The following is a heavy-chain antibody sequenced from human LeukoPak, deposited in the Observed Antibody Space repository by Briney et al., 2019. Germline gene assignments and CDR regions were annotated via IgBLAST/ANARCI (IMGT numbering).Heavy chain of an antibody. J-gene: IGHJ4*02. CDR2: INPSGGST. CDR1: GYTFTSYY. CDR3: ARDLRDFWSGYYHYYFDY. Sequence: ASVKVSCKASGYTFTSYYMHWVRQAPGQGFEWMGIINPSGGSTSYAQKFQGRVTMTRDTSTSTVYMELSSLRSEDTAVYYCARDLRDFWSGYYHYYFDYWGQGTLVTVSS. D-gene: IGHD3-3*01. V-gene: IGHV1-46*01.